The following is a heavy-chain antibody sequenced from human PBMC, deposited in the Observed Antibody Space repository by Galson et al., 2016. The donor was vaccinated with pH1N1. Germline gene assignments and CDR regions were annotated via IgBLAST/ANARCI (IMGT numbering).Heavy chain of an antibody. CDR1: GYTFTREY. J-gene: IGHJ4*02. D-gene: IGHD7-27*01. Sequence: SVKVSRKASGYTFTREYIHWVRQAPGQGLEWMGVIDPSNGGTTYSQNFQGLVTMTRDTSTITVYMELSGLKSEDTAVYFCIRDLGRLRDYWGQGTLVTVSS. CDR3: IRDLGRLRDY. V-gene: IGHV1-46*01. CDR2: IDPSNGGT.